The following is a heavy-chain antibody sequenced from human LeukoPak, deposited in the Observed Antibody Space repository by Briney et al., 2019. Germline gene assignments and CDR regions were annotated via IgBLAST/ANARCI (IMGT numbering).Heavy chain of an antibody. V-gene: IGHV4-61*02. CDR1: GGSISSGSYY. CDR3: ARDSPAYCTNGVCVDY. CDR2: IYTSGST. Sequence: SQTLSLTCTVSGGSISSGSYYWSWIRQPAGKGLEWIGRIYTSGSTYYNPSLKSRVTISVDRSKNQFSLKLSSVTAADTAVYYCARDSPAYCTNGVCVDYWGQGTLVTVSS. J-gene: IGHJ4*02. D-gene: IGHD2-8*01.